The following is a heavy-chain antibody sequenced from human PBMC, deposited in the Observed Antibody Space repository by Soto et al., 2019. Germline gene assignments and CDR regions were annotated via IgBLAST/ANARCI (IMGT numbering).Heavy chain of an antibody. CDR2: LYGGGIT. Sequence: EVQLVESGGGLVQPGGSLRLSCAASGLTVSSNYMSWVRQAPGKGLEWVSILYGGGITYYAGSVKGRFTISRDSSKNTLYLQMNSLRAEDTAAYYCARSTDYSTYFFGYWGQGTLVTVSS. V-gene: IGHV3-66*01. D-gene: IGHD4-4*01. J-gene: IGHJ4*02. CDR1: GLTVSSNY. CDR3: ARSTDYSTYFFGY.